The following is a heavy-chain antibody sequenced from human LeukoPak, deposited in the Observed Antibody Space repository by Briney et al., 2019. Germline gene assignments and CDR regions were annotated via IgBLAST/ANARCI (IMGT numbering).Heavy chain of an antibody. D-gene: IGHD3-10*01. CDR1: GFAVSSNY. Sequence: GGSLRLSCAASGFAVSSNYMSWVSQAPGKGLEWVSVIYRDAKTYYADSVKGRFTISRDISKNTLFLQMTSLRAEDTALYYCAKVKGWYGEGYFDYWGQGTLVTVSS. J-gene: IGHJ4*02. CDR2: IYRDAKT. CDR3: AKVKGWYGEGYFDY. V-gene: IGHV3-53*01.